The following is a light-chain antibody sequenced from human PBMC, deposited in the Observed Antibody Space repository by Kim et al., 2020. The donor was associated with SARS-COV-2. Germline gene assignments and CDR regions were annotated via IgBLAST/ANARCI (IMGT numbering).Light chain of an antibody. V-gene: IGKV1-17*01. Sequence: SGFVRDRSTNPWPAKQDIRNDLGWYQQNPRRAPKRLIYGASSFQSGGPSRFSGSGSGTEFSLTINSVQPEDYATYFCLQQSTYPITFGQGTRLG. J-gene: IGKJ5*01. CDR3: LQQSTYPIT. CDR2: GAS. CDR1: QDIRND.